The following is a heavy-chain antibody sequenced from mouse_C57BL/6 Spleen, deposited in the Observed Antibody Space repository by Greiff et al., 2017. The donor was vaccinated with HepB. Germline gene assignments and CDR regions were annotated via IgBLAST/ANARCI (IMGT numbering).Heavy chain of an antibody. Sequence: EVQLVESGGGLVKPGGSLKLSCAASGFTFSSYAMSWVRQTPEKRLEWVATISDGGSYTYYPDNVKGRFTISRDNAKNNLYLQMSHLKSEDTAMYYCARDQDGNYYAMDYWGQGTSVTVSS. J-gene: IGHJ4*01. CDR1: GFTFSSYA. V-gene: IGHV5-4*01. CDR2: ISDGGSYT. D-gene: IGHD2-1*01. CDR3: ARDQDGNYYAMDY.